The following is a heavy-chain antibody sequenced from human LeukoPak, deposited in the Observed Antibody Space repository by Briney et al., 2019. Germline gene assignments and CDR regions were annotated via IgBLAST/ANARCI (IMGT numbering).Heavy chain of an antibody. CDR3: AKVLMTTFGVMRYDAFDI. V-gene: IGHV3-23*01. Sequence: GGSLRLSCAASGFTFSSYAMSWVRQAPGKGLEWVSAVSDSGGSTYYAASVKGRFTISRDNSKNTLYLQMNSLRAEDTAVYYCAKVLMTTFGVMRYDAFDIWGQGTMVTVSS. CDR2: VSDSGGST. D-gene: IGHD3-3*01. CDR1: GFTFSSYA. J-gene: IGHJ3*02.